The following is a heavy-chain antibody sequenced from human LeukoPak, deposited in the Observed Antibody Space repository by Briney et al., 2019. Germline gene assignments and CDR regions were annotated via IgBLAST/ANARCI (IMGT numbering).Heavy chain of an antibody. CDR1: GFTFSSYA. J-gene: IGHJ5*02. CDR3: ARVAVPSTWWFDP. V-gene: IGHV3-23*01. Sequence: PGGSLRLSCAASGFTFSSYAMNWVRQAPGKGLEWVSSISGSGGNTNYAGSVKGRFTISRDNSKNTLDLQMNSLRAEDTAVYYCARVAVPSTWWFDPWGQGTQVTVSS. D-gene: IGHD6-19*01. CDR2: ISGSGGNT.